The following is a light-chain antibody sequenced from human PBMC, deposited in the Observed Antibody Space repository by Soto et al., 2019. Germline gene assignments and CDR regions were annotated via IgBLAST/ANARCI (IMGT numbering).Light chain of an antibody. V-gene: IGKV3-11*01. CDR1: QSVSSY. Sequence: EIVLTQSPATLSLSPGERATLSCRASQSVSSYLAWYQQKPGQAPRLLIYDASNRAPGIPARFSGSGSGTDFTLTISSLEPEDFAVYYCQQRSNWPTFGGGTKAEIK. CDR2: DAS. CDR3: QQRSNWPT. J-gene: IGKJ4*01.